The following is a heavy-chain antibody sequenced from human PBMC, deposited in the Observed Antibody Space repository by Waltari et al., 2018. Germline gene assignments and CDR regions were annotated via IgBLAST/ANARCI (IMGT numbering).Heavy chain of an antibody. Sequence: QITLKESGPTLVKPTQTLTLTCTFSGFSLSTSGVGVGWIRQPPGKALEWLALIYWNDDKRYSPSLKSRLTITKDTSKNQVVLTMTNMDPVDTATYYSAHRSLYYYDSSGPLFDYWGQGTLVTVSS. CDR3: AHRSLYYYDSSGPLFDY. D-gene: IGHD3-22*01. CDR1: GFSLSTSGVG. J-gene: IGHJ4*02. V-gene: IGHV2-5*01. CDR2: IYWNDDK.